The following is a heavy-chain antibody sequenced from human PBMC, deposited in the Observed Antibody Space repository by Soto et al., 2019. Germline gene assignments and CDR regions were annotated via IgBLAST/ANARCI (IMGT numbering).Heavy chain of an antibody. V-gene: IGHV3-30*04. CDR2: LSSDGGSV. J-gene: IGHJ3*02. CDR3: GREPAVDALDI. CDR1: GFTFNYFA. D-gene: IGHD2-15*01. Sequence: QAQLMESGGDVVQPGRSLRLSCAASGFTFNYFAIHWVRQAPGKGLEWVSSLSSDGGSVYYSDAVRGRFTISRDNSKNTLYLQMNSLRPEDTATYYCGREPAVDALDIWGQGTKVTVSS.